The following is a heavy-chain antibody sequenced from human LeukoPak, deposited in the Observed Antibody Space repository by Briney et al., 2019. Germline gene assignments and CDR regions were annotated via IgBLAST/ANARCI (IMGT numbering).Heavy chain of an antibody. Sequence: PSETLSLTCTVSGGSISSDHYYWGWIRQPPGKGLEWIGSIYYSGNSYYNPSLKSRVTMSVDTSKNQFSLKVSSVTAADTAVYYCARRGWSGSSSWAFDYWGQGTLVTVSS. V-gene: IGHV4-39*07. J-gene: IGHJ4*02. CDR1: GGSISSDHYY. CDR3: ARRGWSGSSSWAFDY. D-gene: IGHD6-13*01. CDR2: IYYSGNS.